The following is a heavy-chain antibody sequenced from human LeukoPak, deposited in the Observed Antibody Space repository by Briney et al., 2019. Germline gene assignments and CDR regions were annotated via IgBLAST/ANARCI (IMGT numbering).Heavy chain of an antibody. CDR3: ARAQQLYNWFDP. V-gene: IGHV3-53*01. J-gene: IGHJ5*02. CDR1: GFTFDDYA. CDR2: IYSGGST. D-gene: IGHD6-13*01. Sequence: GRSLRLSCAASGFTFDDYAMHWVRQAPGKGLEWVSVIYSGGSTYYADSVKGRFTISRDNSKNTLYLQMNSLRAEDTAVYYCARAQQLYNWFDPWGQGTLVTVSS.